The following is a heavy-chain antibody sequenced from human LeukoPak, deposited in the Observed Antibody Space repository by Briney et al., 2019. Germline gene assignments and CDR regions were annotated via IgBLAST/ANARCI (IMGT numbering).Heavy chain of an antibody. CDR2: IYHSGST. J-gene: IGHJ4*02. V-gene: IGHV4-4*02. CDR3: ARTLLGSSWVDC. D-gene: IGHD6-13*01. Sequence: SGTLSLTCAVSGGSISSSNWWSWVRQPPGKGLEWIGEIYHSGSTYYNPSLKSRVTISVDRSKNQFSLKLNSVTAADTAVYYCARTLLGSSWVDCWGQGTLVTVSS. CDR1: GGSISSSNW.